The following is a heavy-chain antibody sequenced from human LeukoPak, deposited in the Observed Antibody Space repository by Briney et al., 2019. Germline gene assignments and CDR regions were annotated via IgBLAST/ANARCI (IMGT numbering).Heavy chain of an antibody. V-gene: IGHV1-18*01. CDR1: GYTFTSYG. J-gene: IGHJ6*02. CDR2: ISAYNGNT. CDR3: ARDPDYDFWSGYTIYYYYGMDV. Sequence: ASVKVSCTASGYTFTSYGISWVRQAPGQGLEWMGWISAYNGNTNYAQKLQGRVTMTTDTSTSTAYMELRSLRSDDTAVYYCARDPDYDFWSGYTIYYYYGMDVWGQGTTVTVSS. D-gene: IGHD3-3*01.